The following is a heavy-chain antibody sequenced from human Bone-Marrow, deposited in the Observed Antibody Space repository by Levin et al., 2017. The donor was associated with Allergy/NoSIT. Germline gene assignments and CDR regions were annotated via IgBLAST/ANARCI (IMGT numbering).Heavy chain of an antibody. V-gene: IGHV3-30-3*01. CDR3: ATSGHTSGYCDVFEM. CDR2: LSHDETSI. Sequence: PGGSLRLSCAVSGFNFPNYVMHWVRQAPGKGLEWVAVLSHDETSIIYADSVKGRFTISRDLSKSTLYLQMNSLRHDDTAVYYCATSGHTSGYCDVFEMWGQGTMVTVSS. D-gene: IGHD3-22*01. CDR1: GFNFPNYV. J-gene: IGHJ3*02.